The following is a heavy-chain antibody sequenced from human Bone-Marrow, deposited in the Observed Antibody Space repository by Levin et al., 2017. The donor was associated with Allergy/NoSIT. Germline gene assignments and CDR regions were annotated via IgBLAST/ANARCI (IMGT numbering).Heavy chain of an antibody. CDR2: IKPDGSEN. CDR1: GFTFSRNW. CDR3: ASNFYDSSGYYAPYYFDY. Sequence: GGSLRLSCAASGFTFSRNWMSWVRQAPGKGLQWVANIKPDGSENYYVDSVRGRFTISRDNAKNSLSLHMKSLRAEDTAVYYCASNFYDSSGYYAPYYFDYWGQGALVTVSS. V-gene: IGHV3-7*01. D-gene: IGHD3-22*01. J-gene: IGHJ4*02.